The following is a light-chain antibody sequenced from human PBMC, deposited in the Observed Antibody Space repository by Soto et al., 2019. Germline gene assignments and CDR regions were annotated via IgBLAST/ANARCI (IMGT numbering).Light chain of an antibody. V-gene: IGLV2-14*03. CDR1: SSDVGGYNY. CDR2: DVT. Sequence: QPVLTQPASVSGSPGQSITISCTGTSSDVGGYNYVSWYQHHPGKAPKLMIFDVTNRPSGVSNRFSGSKSCNTASLTISGLQPEDEADYYCSSYTSSTIWVFGGGTKLTVL. J-gene: IGLJ3*02. CDR3: SSYTSSTIWV.